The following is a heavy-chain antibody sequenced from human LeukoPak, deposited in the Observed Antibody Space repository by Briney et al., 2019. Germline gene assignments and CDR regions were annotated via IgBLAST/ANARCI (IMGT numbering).Heavy chain of an antibody. D-gene: IGHD3-16*01. Sequence: ASVTVSFKCSGYTFTSYGISWVRQPPAQGLAWMGWINPNNGGTNYAHKFQGRVTITRDTSISTASMELSRLRSDDAAVSYYSRERALPGLGFFVYWGQGNLVTGSS. CDR3: SRERALPGLGFFVY. V-gene: IGHV1-2*02. J-gene: IGHJ4*02. CDR2: INPNNGGT. CDR1: GYTFTSYG.